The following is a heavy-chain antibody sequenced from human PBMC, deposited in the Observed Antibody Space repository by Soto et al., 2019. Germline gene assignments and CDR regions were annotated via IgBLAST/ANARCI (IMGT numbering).Heavy chain of an antibody. CDR2: ISGSGDGT. CDR1: GLTFSDAA. V-gene: IGHV3-23*01. CDR3: AKVDYYDNRGYFDF. Sequence: PGGSLRLSWAAAGLTFSDAAMNWVRQAPGKGLEWVSTISGSGDGTWYADSVKGRFTISRDNSKNTVYLQMNGLRAEDTAEYYCAKVDYYDNRGYFDFWGQGT. D-gene: IGHD3-22*01. J-gene: IGHJ4*02.